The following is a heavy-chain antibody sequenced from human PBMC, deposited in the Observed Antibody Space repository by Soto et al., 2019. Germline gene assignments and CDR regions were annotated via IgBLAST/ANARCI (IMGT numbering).Heavy chain of an antibody. CDR2: IYHSGST. V-gene: IGHV4-30-2*01. Sequence: QLQLQESGSGLVKPSQTLSLTCAVSGGSISSGGYSWSWIRQPPGKGLEWIGYIYHSGSTYYNPSLQSRVTRSVDRSKNQFSLKLSSVTAADTAVYYCARGISTSRGYIVVVPAAMTPDVFDIWGQGTMVTVSS. CDR1: GGSISSGGYS. D-gene: IGHD2-2*01. CDR3: ARGISTSRGYIVVVPAAMTPDVFDI. J-gene: IGHJ3*02.